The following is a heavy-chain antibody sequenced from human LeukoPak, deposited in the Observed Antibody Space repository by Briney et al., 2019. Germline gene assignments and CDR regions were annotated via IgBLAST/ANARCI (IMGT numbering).Heavy chain of an antibody. CDR3: ARHTGEGSHFQH. Sequence: GESLKISCKASGYTFSNSWIGWVRQMPGKGLEWMGIIYPGDSDIRYSPSFQGQVTISADKSISTAYLQWTSLKASDTAMYYCARHTGEGSHFQHWGQGSLVTVSS. V-gene: IGHV5-51*01. CDR1: GYTFSNSW. D-gene: IGHD3-16*01. J-gene: IGHJ1*01. CDR2: IYPGDSDI.